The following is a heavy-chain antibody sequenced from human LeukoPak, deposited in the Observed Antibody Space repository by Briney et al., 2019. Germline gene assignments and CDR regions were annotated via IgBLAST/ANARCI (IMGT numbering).Heavy chain of an antibody. J-gene: IGHJ5*02. Sequence: SETLSLTCAVYGGSFSGYYWSWIRQPPGKGLEWIGEIKHSGSTNYNPSLKSRVTISVDTSKNQFSLKLSSVTAADTAVYYCAIVAAAGSFDPWGQGTLVTVSS. CDR2: IKHSGST. D-gene: IGHD6-13*01. CDR1: GGSFSGYY. CDR3: AIVAAAGSFDP. V-gene: IGHV4-34*01.